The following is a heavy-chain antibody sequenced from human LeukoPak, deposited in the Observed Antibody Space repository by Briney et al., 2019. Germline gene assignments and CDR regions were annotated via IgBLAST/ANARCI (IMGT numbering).Heavy chain of an antibody. D-gene: IGHD3-3*01. CDR3: ATDYDFWSGYYPFGY. CDR1: GFTFSTYG. Sequence: GGSLRLSCAASGFTFSTYGIHGVRQAPGKGLEWVAFISYDAGNKFYADSVKGRFTISRDQSRNTLFLQMNSLRAEDTAVYYCATDYDFWSGYYPFGYWGQGTLVTVSS. CDR2: ISYDAGNK. J-gene: IGHJ4*02. V-gene: IGHV3-30*03.